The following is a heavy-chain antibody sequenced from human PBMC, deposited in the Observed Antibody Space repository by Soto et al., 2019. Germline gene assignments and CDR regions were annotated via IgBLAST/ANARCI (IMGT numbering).Heavy chain of an antibody. V-gene: IGHV3-11*01. D-gene: IGHD2-15*01. CDR1: GFTFSDYY. J-gene: IGHJ6*03. Sequence: GGSLRLSCAASGFTFSDYYMSWIRQAPGKGLEWVSYISSSGSNIYYADSVKGRFTISRDNAKNSLYLQMNSLRAEDTAVYYCARSPRRYCSGGSCYYYYMDVWGKGTTVTVSS. CDR2: ISSSGSNI. CDR3: ARSPRRYCSGGSCYYYYMDV.